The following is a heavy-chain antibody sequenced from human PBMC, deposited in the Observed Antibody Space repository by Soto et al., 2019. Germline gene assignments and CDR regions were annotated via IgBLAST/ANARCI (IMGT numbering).Heavy chain of an antibody. V-gene: IGHV1-2*04. D-gene: IGHD3-3*01. Sequence: QVQLVQSGAEVKKPGASVKVSCKASGYTFTGYYMHWVRQAPGQGREWMGWINPNSGGTSYAQKFQGWVTMTGDTSVSNAYMELSRLRSDDTAVYFCARGPPSNCYDFWSAPMYSLDFWGQGTLVTVSS. J-gene: IGHJ4*02. CDR2: INPNSGGT. CDR1: GYTFTGYY. CDR3: ARGPPSNCYDFWSAPMYSLDF.